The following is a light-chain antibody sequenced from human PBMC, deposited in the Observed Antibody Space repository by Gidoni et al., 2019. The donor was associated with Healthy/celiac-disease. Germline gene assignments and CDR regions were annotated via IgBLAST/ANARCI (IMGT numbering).Light chain of an antibody. CDR2: KAS. CDR1: QSISSW. CDR3: QQYNSYPLT. V-gene: IGKV1-5*03. Sequence: DIQITQSPSTLSASVGDRVNITCRASQSISSWLAWYQQKPGKAPKLLIYKASSLESGVPSRFSGSGSGTEFTLTISSLQPDDFATYYCQQYNSYPLTFGGGTKVEIK. J-gene: IGKJ4*01.